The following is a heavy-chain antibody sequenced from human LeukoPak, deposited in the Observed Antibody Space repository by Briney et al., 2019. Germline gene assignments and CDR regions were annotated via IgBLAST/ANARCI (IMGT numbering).Heavy chain of an antibody. CDR2: ISSSGSTI. Sequence: PGGSLRLSCAASGFTFTSYEMNWVRQAPGKGLEWVSYISSSGSTIYYADSVKGRLTISRDNAKKSLYLQMNSLRAEDTAVYYCATPSGYYHYWGQGTLVTVSS. J-gene: IGHJ4*02. CDR1: GFTFTSYE. CDR3: ATPSGYYHY. D-gene: IGHD3-22*01. V-gene: IGHV3-48*03.